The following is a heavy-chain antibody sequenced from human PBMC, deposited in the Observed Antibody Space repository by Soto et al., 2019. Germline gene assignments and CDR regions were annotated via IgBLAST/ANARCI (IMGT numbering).Heavy chain of an antibody. Sequence: SETLSLTCAVYGGSFSGHSWTWIRQSPGKGLEWIGDINHSGRVNYSPSLKSRVTITLDTSKNQFSLTLSAVTAADTAMYYCSTRAYDTNGYYRFDPWGQGTLVTVSS. D-gene: IGHD3-22*01. V-gene: IGHV4-34*01. CDR3: STRAYDTNGYYRFDP. CDR2: INHSGRV. J-gene: IGHJ5*01. CDR1: GGSFSGHS.